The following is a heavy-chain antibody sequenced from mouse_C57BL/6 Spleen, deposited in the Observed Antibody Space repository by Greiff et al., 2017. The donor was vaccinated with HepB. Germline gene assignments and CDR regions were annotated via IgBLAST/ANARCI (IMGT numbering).Heavy chain of an antibody. J-gene: IGHJ1*03. V-gene: IGHV14-1*01. Sequence: VQLKESGAELVRPGASVKLSCTASGFNIKDYYMHWVKQRPEQGLEWIGRIDPEDGDTEYAPKFQGKATMTADTSSNTAYLQLSSLTSEDTAVYYCTRITTVVDWYFDVWGTGTTVTVSS. CDR3: TRITTVVDWYFDV. CDR1: GFNIKDYY. D-gene: IGHD1-1*01. CDR2: IDPEDGDT.